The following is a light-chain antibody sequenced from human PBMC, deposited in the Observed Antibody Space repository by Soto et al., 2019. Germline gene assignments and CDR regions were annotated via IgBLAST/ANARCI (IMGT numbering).Light chain of an antibody. CDR2: SAS. V-gene: IGKV3-20*01. J-gene: IGKJ1*01. CDR3: LQYATSRRT. CDR1: QTVSRNY. Sequence: DIVLTQSPGTLSLSPGERATLSCRANQTVSRNYLAWYQQKPGQTPRLLIYSASNKATVIPDRFRGSGSGTDFTLTITRLEPEDFGVYYCLQYATSRRTFGQWTRVDIK.